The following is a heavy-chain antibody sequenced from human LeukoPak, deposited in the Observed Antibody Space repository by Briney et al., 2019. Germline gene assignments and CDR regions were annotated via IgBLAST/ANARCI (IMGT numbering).Heavy chain of an antibody. CDR2: IYPGDSAT. CDR3: ARIKYCSSTSCYGSEQNWFAP. Sequence: GESLKISCKGSEYSFTSYWIGWARQMPGKGLEWMGIIYPGDSATRYSPSFQGQVTISADKSISTAYLQWSSLKASDTAMYYCARIKYCSSTSCYGSEQNWFAPWGQGTLVTVSS. CDR1: EYSFTSYW. V-gene: IGHV5-51*01. J-gene: IGHJ5*02. D-gene: IGHD2-2*01.